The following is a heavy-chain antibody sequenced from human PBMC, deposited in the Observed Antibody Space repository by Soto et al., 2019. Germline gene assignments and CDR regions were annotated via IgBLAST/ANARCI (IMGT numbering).Heavy chain of an antibody. CDR2: IYYSGST. CDR3: ARDSSGLFDY. CDR1: GGSISSSSYY. Sequence: SETLSLTCTVSGGSISSSSYYWGWIRQPPGKGLEWIGSIYYSGSTYYNPSLKSRVTISVDTSKNQFSLKLSSVTAADTAVYYCARDSSGLFDYWGQGTLVTVS. D-gene: IGHD3-22*01. V-gene: IGHV4-39*07. J-gene: IGHJ4*02.